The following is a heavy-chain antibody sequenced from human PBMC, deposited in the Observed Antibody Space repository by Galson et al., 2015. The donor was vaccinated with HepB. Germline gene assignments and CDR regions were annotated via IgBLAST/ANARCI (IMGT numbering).Heavy chain of an antibody. D-gene: IGHD5-18*01. CDR3: ARSLKAFHTGARNDAFDI. V-gene: IGHV3-30-3*01. J-gene: IGHJ3*02. Sequence: SLRLSCAASGFTFSSYAMHWVRQAPGKGLEWVAVISYDGSNKYYADSVKGRFTISRDNSKNTLYLQMNSLRAEDTAVYYCARSLKAFHTGARNDAFDIWGQGTMVTVSS. CDR2: ISYDGSNK. CDR1: GFTFSSYA.